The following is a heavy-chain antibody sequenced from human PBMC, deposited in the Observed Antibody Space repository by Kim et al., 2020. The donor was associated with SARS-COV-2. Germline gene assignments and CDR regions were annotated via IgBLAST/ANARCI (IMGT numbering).Heavy chain of an antibody. CDR1: GGSISSSSYY. J-gene: IGHJ4*02. D-gene: IGHD5-18*01. CDR3: ARSHTAMGNYFDY. V-gene: IGHV4-39*01. Sequence: SETLSLTCTVSGGSISSSSYYWGWIRQPPGKGLEWIGSIYYSGSTYYNPSLKSRVTISVDTSKNQFSLKLSSVTAADTAVYYCARSHTAMGNYFDYWGQGTLVTVSS. CDR2: IYYSGST.